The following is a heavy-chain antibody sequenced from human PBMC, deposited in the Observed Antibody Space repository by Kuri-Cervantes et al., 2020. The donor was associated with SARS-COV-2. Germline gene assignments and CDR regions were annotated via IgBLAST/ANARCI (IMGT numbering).Heavy chain of an antibody. V-gene: IGHV3-23*01. CDR3: ALSITMIVVVTFDY. CDR1: GFTFSDYD. CDR2: ISGSGGST. D-gene: IGHD3-22*01. Sequence: GESLKISCAASGFTFSDYDVHWVRQAPGKGLEWVSAISGSGGSTYYADSVKGRFTISRDNSKNTLYLQMNSLRAEDTAVYYCALSITMIVVVTFDYWGQGTLVTVSS. J-gene: IGHJ4*02.